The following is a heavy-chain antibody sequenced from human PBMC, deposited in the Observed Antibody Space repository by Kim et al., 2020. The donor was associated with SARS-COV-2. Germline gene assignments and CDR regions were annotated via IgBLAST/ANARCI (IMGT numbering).Heavy chain of an antibody. V-gene: IGHV3-53*01. D-gene: IGHD4-17*01. CDR1: GFTVSSNY. CDR2: IYSGGST. Sequence: GGSLRLSCAASGFTVSSNYMSWVRQAPGKGLEWVSVIYSGGSTYYADSVKGRFTISRDNSKNTLYLQMNSLRAEDTAVYYCARSYGDLFFDYWGQGTLVTVSS. CDR3: ARSYGDLFFDY. J-gene: IGHJ4*02.